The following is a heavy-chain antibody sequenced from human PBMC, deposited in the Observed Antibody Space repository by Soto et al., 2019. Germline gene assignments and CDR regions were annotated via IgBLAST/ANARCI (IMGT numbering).Heavy chain of an antibody. D-gene: IGHD3-3*01. CDR1: GFSFSSYA. CDR3: AKDIWSGFYAFDV. J-gene: IGHJ3*01. V-gene: IGHV3-23*01. Sequence: GGSLRLSCAASGFSFSSYAMNWVRQAPGKGLEWVSFISDSGGRHVTTYYADSVKGRFTISRDNSNNTQFLQMNSLRAEDTAIYYCAKDIWSGFYAFDVWGQGTMVTVSS. CDR2: ISDSGGRHVTT.